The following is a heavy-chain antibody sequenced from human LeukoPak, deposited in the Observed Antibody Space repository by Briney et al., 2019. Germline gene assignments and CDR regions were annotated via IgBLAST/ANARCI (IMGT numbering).Heavy chain of an antibody. Sequence: GGSLRLSCAASVFTLSSYGMHCVRDAPAKGLEWVAAISYDGSNKYYTDSVKGRFTISRDNPKNTLYLQMNSLRAEDTAVYYCARAMVVAATDFDYWGQGTLVTVSS. CDR1: VFTLSSYG. V-gene: IGHV3-30*03. CDR3: ARAMVVAATDFDY. CDR2: ISYDGSNK. D-gene: IGHD2-15*01. J-gene: IGHJ4*02.